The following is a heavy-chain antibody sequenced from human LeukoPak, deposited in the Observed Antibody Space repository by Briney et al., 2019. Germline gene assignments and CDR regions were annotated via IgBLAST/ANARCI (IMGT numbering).Heavy chain of an antibody. Sequence: SETLSLTCAVYGGSFSGYYWSWIRQPPGKGLEWIGEINHSGSTNYNPSLKSRVTISVDTSKNQFSLKLSSVTAADTAVYYCARHKYYYDSSGYYYSVLYYYYYMDVWGKGTTVTISS. V-gene: IGHV4-34*01. CDR1: GGSFSGYY. D-gene: IGHD3-22*01. J-gene: IGHJ6*03. CDR2: INHSGST. CDR3: ARHKYYYDSSGYYYSVLYYYYYMDV.